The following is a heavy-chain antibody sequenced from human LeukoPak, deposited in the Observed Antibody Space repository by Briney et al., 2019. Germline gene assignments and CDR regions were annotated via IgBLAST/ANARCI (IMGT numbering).Heavy chain of an antibody. J-gene: IGHJ4*02. D-gene: IGHD1-26*01. CDR2: INHSGST. Sequence: SETLSLTCAAYGGSFSVYYWSWIRQPPGKGLEWIGEINHSGSTNYNPSLKSRVTISVDTSKNQFSLKLSSVTAADTAVYYCARSLRYLVRSFDYWGQGTLVTVSS. V-gene: IGHV4-34*01. CDR1: GGSFSVYY. CDR3: ARSLRYLVRSFDY.